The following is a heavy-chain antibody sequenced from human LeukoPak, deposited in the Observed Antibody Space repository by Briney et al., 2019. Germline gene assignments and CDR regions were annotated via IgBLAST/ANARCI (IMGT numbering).Heavy chain of an antibody. D-gene: IGHD4-17*01. CDR3: AREGGLRLTTRFFDY. Sequence: PGGSLRLSCAASGFTFSSYEMNWVRQAPGKGLEWVSFISSSSSYTNFADSVKGRFTISRDNAKNSLYLQMNSLRAEDTAVYYCAREGGLRLTTRFFDYWGQGTLVTVSS. CDR2: ISSSSSYT. J-gene: IGHJ4*02. CDR1: GFTFSSYE. V-gene: IGHV3-21*05.